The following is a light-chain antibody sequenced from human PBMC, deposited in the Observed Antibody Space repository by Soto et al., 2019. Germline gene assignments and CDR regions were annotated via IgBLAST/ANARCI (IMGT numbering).Light chain of an antibody. CDR2: GAS. V-gene: IGKV3-11*01. J-gene: IGKJ5*01. Sequence: IVLTQSPATLSLSPGERATLSCGASQSVGTYIAWYKQKPGQAPRLLIYGASSRATGIPDRFSGSGSGTDFTLTISSLEPQDFAVYYCQQRSNWPPITFGQGTRLEIK. CDR1: QSVGTY. CDR3: QQRSNWPPIT.